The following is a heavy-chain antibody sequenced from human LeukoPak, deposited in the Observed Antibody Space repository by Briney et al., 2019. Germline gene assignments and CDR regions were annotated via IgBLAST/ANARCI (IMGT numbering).Heavy chain of an antibody. J-gene: IGHJ4*01. V-gene: IGHV4-39*01. CDR2: IYYSGST. D-gene: IGHD5-24*01. CDR1: GGSISSSDYC. CDR3: ARGDGYNYFDY. Sequence: SETLSLTCTVSGGSISSSDYCWGWIRQPPGKGLEWIGNIYYSGSTYYNPSLQSRVTISVDTSKNQLSLQLSSVTAADTAVYYCARGDGYNYFDYWGQRTLLTVSS.